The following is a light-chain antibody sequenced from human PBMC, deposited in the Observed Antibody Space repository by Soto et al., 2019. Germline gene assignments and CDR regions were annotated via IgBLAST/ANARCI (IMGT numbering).Light chain of an antibody. CDR2: GNS. J-gene: IGLJ3*02. V-gene: IGLV1-40*01. Sequence: HSVLTQPPSVSGAPGQRVTISCTGSSSNIGEAYDVHWYQQLPGTAPKLLIYGNSNRPSGVPDRFSGSKSGTSASLAITGIRAEDEADYYCQSYYSSLSGWVFGGGTKLTVL. CDR3: QSYYSSLSGWV. CDR1: SSNIGEAYD.